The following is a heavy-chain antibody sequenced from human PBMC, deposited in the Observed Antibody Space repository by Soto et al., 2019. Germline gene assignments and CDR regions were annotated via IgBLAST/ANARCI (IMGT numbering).Heavy chain of an antibody. D-gene: IGHD4-17*01. Sequence: GGSLRLSCAASGFTFSSYGMHWVRQAPGKGLEWVAVIWYDGSNKYYADSVKGRFTISRDNSKNTLYLQMNSLRAEDTAVYYCAKNPFDYDLVNPIDYGDWFDPWGQGTLVTVSS. CDR3: AKNPFDYDLVNPIDYGDWFDP. V-gene: IGHV3-33*06. CDR1: GFTFSSYG. CDR2: IWYDGSNK. J-gene: IGHJ5*02.